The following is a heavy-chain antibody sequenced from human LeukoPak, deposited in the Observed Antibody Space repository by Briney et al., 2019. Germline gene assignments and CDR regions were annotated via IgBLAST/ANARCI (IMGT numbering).Heavy chain of an antibody. V-gene: IGHV3-48*03. CDR1: GFTFSSYE. Sequence: QSGGSLRLSCTASGFTFSSYEMNWVRQAPGKRLEWVADISSGGGTMYYADSVKGRFTISRDNAGNSLFLQMNSLRAEDTAVYYFARNSGHDVYDYWGQGTLVTVSS. CDR3: ARNSGHDVYDY. D-gene: IGHD5-12*01. CDR2: ISSGGGTM. J-gene: IGHJ4*02.